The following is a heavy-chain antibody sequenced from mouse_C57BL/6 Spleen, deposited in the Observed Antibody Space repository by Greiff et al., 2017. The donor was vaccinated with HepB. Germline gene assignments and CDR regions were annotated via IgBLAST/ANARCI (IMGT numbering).Heavy chain of an antibody. CDR1: GYTFTSYG. J-gene: IGHJ2*01. D-gene: IGHD3-1*01. V-gene: IGHV1-81*01. CDR2: IYPRSGNT. Sequence: QVQLKESGAELARPGASVKLSCKASGYTFTSYGISWVKQRTGQGLEWIGEIYPRSGNTYYNEKFKGKATLTADKSSSTAYMELRSLTSEDSAVYFCAREKPQPLFDYWGQGTTLTVFS. CDR3: AREKPQPLFDY.